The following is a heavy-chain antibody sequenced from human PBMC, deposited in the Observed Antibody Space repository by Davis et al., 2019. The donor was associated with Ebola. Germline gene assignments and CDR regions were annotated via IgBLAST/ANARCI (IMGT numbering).Heavy chain of an antibody. CDR2: TTLSGGST. Sequence: GESLKIPCAASGFTFSTYAMSWVRQAPGKGLEWVSATTLSGGSTYYADSVKGRFTISRDNSRNTLYLQMNSLRAEDTALYYCAKDGGNYPYWYFDLWGRGTLVTVSS. J-gene: IGHJ2*01. CDR1: GFTFSTYA. V-gene: IGHV3-23*01. CDR3: AKDGGNYPYWYFDL. D-gene: IGHD1-7*01.